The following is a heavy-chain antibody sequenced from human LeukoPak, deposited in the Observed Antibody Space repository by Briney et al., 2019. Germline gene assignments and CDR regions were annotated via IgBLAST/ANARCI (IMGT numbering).Heavy chain of an antibody. D-gene: IGHD2-2*02. J-gene: IGHJ5*02. CDR3: ARAPGYCSSTSCYTRSGNNWFDP. V-gene: IGHV4-31*03. CDR1: GGSISSGGYY. Sequence: SETLSLTCTVSGGSISSGGYYWSWIRQHPGKGLEWLGYIYYSGSTYYNPSLKSRVTISVDTSKNQFSLKLSSVTAAGTAVYYCARAPGYCSSTSCYTRSGNNWFDPWGQGTLVTVSS. CDR2: IYYSGST.